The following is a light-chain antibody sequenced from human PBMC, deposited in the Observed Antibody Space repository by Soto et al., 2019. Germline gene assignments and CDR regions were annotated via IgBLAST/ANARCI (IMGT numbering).Light chain of an antibody. Sequence: DIVLTQSPGTLSLSPGERATLSCRASQSVSSNHLAWYQQKPGQAPRLLIYGGSSRATGIPVRFSGSGSETDFTLTITGLEPEDFAVYYCQQYSSSRTFGQGTKVDIK. CDR2: GGS. CDR3: QQYSSSRT. V-gene: IGKV3-20*01. J-gene: IGKJ1*01. CDR1: QSVSSNH.